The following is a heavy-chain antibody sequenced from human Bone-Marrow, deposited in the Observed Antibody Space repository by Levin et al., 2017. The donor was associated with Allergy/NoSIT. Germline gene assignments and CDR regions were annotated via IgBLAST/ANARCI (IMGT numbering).Heavy chain of an antibody. V-gene: IGHV3-23*01. CDR3: AKEGPAVAGYYFDS. CDR1: GFTFSSYA. D-gene: IGHD6-19*01. J-gene: IGHJ4*02. CDR2: ISGSGTIT. Sequence: SCAASGFTFSSYAMSWVRQAPGKGLEWVSSISGSGTITHYAESVKGRFTISRDISKNMLHLQMNSLRAEDTAIYFCAKEGPAVAGYYFDSWGQGPLVTLSS.